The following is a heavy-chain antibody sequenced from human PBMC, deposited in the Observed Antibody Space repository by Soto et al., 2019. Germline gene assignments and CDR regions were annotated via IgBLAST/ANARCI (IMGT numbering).Heavy chain of an antibody. J-gene: IGHJ3*02. CDR3: AAPGEDGYNLRASSDAFDI. Sequence: SVKVSCKASGFTFTRSAVQWVRQARGQRLEWIGWIVVGNGNTNYAQKFQERVTITRDMSTSTAYMELNSLRSEDTAVYYCAAPGEDGYNLRASSDAFDIWGQGTMVTVSS. D-gene: IGHD5-12*01. CDR2: IVVGNGNT. CDR1: GFTFTRSA. V-gene: IGHV1-58*01.